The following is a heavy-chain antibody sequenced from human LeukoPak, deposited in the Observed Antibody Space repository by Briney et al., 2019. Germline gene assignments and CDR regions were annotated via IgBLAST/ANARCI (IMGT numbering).Heavy chain of an antibody. J-gene: IGHJ5*02. V-gene: IGHV4-38-2*02. CDR2: IYRSATT. CDR3: AREWATYHNWYDP. Sequence: SEALSLTCTVSGYTVETGYYWAWLRQPPGKGLEWIGSIYRSATTYYNPSLKSRVLISMDMSKNEVSLSLTSVTAADTAVYYCAREWATYHNWYDPWGQGTLVIVSS. D-gene: IGHD1-26*01. CDR1: GYTVETGYY.